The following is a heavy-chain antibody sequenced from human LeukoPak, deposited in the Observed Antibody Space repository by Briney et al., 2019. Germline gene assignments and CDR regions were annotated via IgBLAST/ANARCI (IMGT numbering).Heavy chain of an antibody. Sequence: ASVKVSCKASGYTFTSYGISWVRQAPGQGLKWMGWISAYNGNANYAQKLQGRVTMTTDTSTSTAYMELRSLRSDDTAVYYCARLFGRFGELSPFDYWGQGTLVTVSS. CDR1: GYTFTSYG. J-gene: IGHJ4*02. CDR2: ISAYNGNA. CDR3: ARLFGRFGELSPFDY. V-gene: IGHV1-18*01. D-gene: IGHD3-10*01.